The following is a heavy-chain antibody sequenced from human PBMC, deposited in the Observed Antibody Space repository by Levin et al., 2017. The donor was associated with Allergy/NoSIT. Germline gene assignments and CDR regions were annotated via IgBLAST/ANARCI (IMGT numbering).Heavy chain of an antibody. CDR2: ITGTADKT. J-gene: IGHJ4*02. D-gene: IGHD4-17*01. V-gene: IGHV3-23*01. CDR1: GFTFRSYA. Sequence: PGESLKISCTASGFTFRSYAMSWVRQAPGKGLEWVSGITGTADKTSYAHSVKGRLTISRDNSKNMLYLQMNSLRAEDTAVYYCARDSDSDFGDDYFAYWGQGTLVTVSS. CDR3: ARDSDSDFGDDYFAY.